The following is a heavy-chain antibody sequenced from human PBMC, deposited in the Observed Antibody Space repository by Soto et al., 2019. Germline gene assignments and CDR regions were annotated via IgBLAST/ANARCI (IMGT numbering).Heavy chain of an antibody. CDR3: ASGVMEGAFQGGRRSYYWFLDL. D-gene: IGHD3-16*01. V-gene: IGHV4-34*01. CDR2: INPSKGA. J-gene: IGHJ2*01. Sequence: QAHLQQWGAGLVRPSETLSLTCAVYGESVSDSYWTWIRRSPGRGLEWLGEINPSKGATYNPSLKSRVSISLDTSERPVSLQLFSATAADTAVYYCASGVMEGAFQGGRRSYYWFLDLWGRGTLVAVSS. CDR1: GESVSDSY.